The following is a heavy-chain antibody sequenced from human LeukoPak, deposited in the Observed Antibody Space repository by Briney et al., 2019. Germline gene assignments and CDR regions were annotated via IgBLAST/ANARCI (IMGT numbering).Heavy chain of an antibody. CDR3: ARDQTGDYVEGCFDP. CDR2: INPNSGGT. CDR1: GYTFTGYY. D-gene: IGHD4-17*01. Sequence: ASVTVSCKASGYTFTGYYMHWVRQAPGQGLEWMGWINPNSGGTNYAQKFRGRVTMTRDTSISTAYMELSRLRSDDTAVYYCARDQTGDYVEGCFDPGARGPRVPVP. J-gene: IGHJ5*02. V-gene: IGHV1-2*02.